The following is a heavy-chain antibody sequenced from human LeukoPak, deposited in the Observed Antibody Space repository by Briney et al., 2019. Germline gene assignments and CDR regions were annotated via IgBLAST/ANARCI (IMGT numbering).Heavy chain of an antibody. CDR2: IYYSGST. V-gene: IGHV4-59*08. D-gene: IGHD6-19*01. CDR3: ARHASGWYGYYYGMDA. J-gene: IGHJ6*02. CDR1: GGSISSYY. Sequence: SETLSLTCTVSGGSISSYYWSWIRQPPGKGLEWIGYIYYSGSTNYNPSLKSRVTISVDTSKNQFSLKLSSVTAADTAVYYCARHASGWYGYYYGMDAWGQGTTVTVSS.